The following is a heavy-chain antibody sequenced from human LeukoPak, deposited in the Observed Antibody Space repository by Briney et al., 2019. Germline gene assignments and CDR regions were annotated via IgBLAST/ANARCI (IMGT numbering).Heavy chain of an antibody. V-gene: IGHV4-39*01. CDR2: IYYSGST. D-gene: IGHD3-10*01. Sequence: SETLSLTCTVSGGSISSSSYYWGWIRQPPGKGLEWIGSIYYSGSTYYNPSLKSRVTISVDTSKNQFSLKLSSVTAADTAVYYCATDTKLLWFGELTPSAFDIWGQGTMVTVSS. CDR1: GGSISSSSYY. J-gene: IGHJ3*02. CDR3: ATDTKLLWFGELTPSAFDI.